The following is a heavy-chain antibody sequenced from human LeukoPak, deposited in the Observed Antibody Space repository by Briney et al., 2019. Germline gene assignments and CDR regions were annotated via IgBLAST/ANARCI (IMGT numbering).Heavy chain of an antibody. J-gene: IGHJ4*02. CDR1: GGSITSAGYF. CDR2: IYYSGST. D-gene: IGHD6-19*01. CDR3: ARGVAGPSSFDY. Sequence: NPSQTLSLTCTVSGGSITSAGYFWSWIRQHPEKVLEFVGYIYYSGSTYYNPSLQSRMTISADTSKNQFSLNLNSVTAADTAVYFCARGVAGPSSFDYWGQGTLITVSS. V-gene: IGHV4-31*03.